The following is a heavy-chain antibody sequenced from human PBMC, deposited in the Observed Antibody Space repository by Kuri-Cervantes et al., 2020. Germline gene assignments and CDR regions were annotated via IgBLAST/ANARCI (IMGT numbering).Heavy chain of an antibody. CDR1: GITFRNYA. D-gene: IGHD1/OR15-1a*01. CDR3: AREHLPSDYYIDV. CDR2: ISGSSDRT. Sequence: GGSLRLSCATSGITFRNYAMSWVRQAPGKGLEWVSSISGSSDRTHYADSVQGRFAISRDNSKNMVFLDLNSLRTEDTAVYYCAREHLPSDYYIDVWGKGTPVTVSS. V-gene: IGHV3-23*01. J-gene: IGHJ6*03.